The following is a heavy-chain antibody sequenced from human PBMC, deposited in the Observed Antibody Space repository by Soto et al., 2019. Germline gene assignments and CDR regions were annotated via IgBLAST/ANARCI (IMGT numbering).Heavy chain of an antibody. Sequence: SETLSLTCTVSGGSISSYYWSWIRQPPGKGLEWIGYIYYSGSTNYNPSLKSRVNISVDTSKNQFSLKLRSVTAADTAVYYFARRVEDIVVVVAASPGAFDIWGQGTRVT. V-gene: IGHV4-59*01. CDR3: ARRVEDIVVVVAASPGAFDI. J-gene: IGHJ3*02. D-gene: IGHD2-15*01. CDR1: GGSISSYY. CDR2: IYYSGST.